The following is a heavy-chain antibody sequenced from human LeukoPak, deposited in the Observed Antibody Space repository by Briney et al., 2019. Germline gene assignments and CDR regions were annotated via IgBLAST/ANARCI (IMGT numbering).Heavy chain of an antibody. CDR1: GFTFSSYA. Sequence: GGSLRLSCAASGFTFSSYAMSWVRQAPGKGLEWVSAISGSGGSTYYADSVKGRFTISRDNSKNTLYLQMNSLRAEDTAVYYCARREVGDDAFDIWGQGTMVTVSS. CDR3: ARREVGDDAFDI. V-gene: IGHV3-23*01. D-gene: IGHD1-26*01. J-gene: IGHJ3*02. CDR2: ISGSGGST.